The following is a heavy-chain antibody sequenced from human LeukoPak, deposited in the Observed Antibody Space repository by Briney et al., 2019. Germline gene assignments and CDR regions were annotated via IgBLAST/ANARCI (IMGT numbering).Heavy chain of an antibody. CDR1: GGSISSGDYY. CDR3: AILNHCSTTSCYWVDP. V-gene: IGHV4-30-4*08. Sequence: PSETLSLTCNVSGGSISSGDYYWRWIRQPRGKGLEWIGYIFYSGSTYHNPSLKSRVTISVVTSKSQFSLKLRSVTAADPAVYYCAILNHCSTTSCYWVDPWGQGTLVTVSA. J-gene: IGHJ5*02. D-gene: IGHD2-2*01. CDR2: IFYSGST.